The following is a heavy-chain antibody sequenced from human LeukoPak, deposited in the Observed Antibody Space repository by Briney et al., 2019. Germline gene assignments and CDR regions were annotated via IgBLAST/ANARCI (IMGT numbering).Heavy chain of an antibody. V-gene: IGHV3-74*01. CDR1: GFTFSSYW. CDR2: INSDGSST. CDR3: ARLYYDFWSGYLYYFDY. Sequence: GGSLRLSCAASGFTFSSYWMHWVRQAPGKGLVWASRINSDGSSTSYADSVKGRFTTSRDNAKNTLYLQMNSLRAEDTAVYYCARLYYDFWSGYLYYFDYWGQGTLVTVSS. D-gene: IGHD3-3*01. J-gene: IGHJ4*02.